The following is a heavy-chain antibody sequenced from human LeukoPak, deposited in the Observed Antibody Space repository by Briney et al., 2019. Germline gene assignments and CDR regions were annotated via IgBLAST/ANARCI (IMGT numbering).Heavy chain of an antibody. CDR2: TYLRSKWYN. Sequence: SPTLSLTCAISGDSVSSNSAAWNWIRQSPSRGLEWLGRTYLRSKWYNDYAVSVKSRIIINADTSKNHFSLQLNSVTPEDTAVYFCARNGIGTTYDAFGIWGQGTMVTVSS. CDR3: ARNGIGTTYDAFGI. J-gene: IGHJ3*02. CDR1: GDSVSSNSAA. D-gene: IGHD1-1*01. V-gene: IGHV6-1*01.